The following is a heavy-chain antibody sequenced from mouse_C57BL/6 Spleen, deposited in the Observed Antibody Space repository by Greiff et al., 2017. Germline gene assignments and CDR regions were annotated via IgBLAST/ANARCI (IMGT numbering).Heavy chain of an antibody. V-gene: IGHV1-26*01. J-gene: IGHJ3*01. CDR3: ARHYGSSSFAY. D-gene: IGHD1-1*01. Sequence: EVQLQQSGPELVKPGASVKISCKASGYTFTDYYMNWVKQSHGKSLEWIGDINPNNGGTSYNQKFKGKATLTVDKSSSTAYMELRSLTSEASAVYYCARHYGSSSFAYWGQGALVTVSA. CDR1: GYTFTDYY. CDR2: INPNNGGT.